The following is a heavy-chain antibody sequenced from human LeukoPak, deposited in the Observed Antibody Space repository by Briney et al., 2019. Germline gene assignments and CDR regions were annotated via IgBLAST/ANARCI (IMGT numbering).Heavy chain of an antibody. J-gene: IGHJ4*02. Sequence: GGSLRLSCATSGFTFSNCWMSWVRQTPGKGLEWVANIKKDGCEKHYVDSVKGRFTISRDNAKSSLYLQLNSLRAEDTAVYYCARNTDRDAYMANWGQGTLVTVSS. V-gene: IGHV3-7*01. D-gene: IGHD5-24*01. CDR1: GFTFSNCW. CDR2: IKKDGCEK. CDR3: ARNTDRDAYMAN.